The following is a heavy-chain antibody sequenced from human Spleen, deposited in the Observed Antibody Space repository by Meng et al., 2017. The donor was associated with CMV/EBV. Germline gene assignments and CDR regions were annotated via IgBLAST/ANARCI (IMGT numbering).Heavy chain of an antibody. J-gene: IGHJ4*02. D-gene: IGHD6-6*01. CDR2: ISGPSTTI. V-gene: IGHV3-48*04. CDR1: GFTFSTYS. Sequence: GESLKISCAASGFTFSTYSLNWVRQAPGKGLEWVSYISGPSTTIYYADSVKGRFTISRDNAKNSLYLQMNSLRADDTAVYYCARDGANIAARRDFDYWGQGTLVTVSS. CDR3: ARDGANIAARRDFDY.